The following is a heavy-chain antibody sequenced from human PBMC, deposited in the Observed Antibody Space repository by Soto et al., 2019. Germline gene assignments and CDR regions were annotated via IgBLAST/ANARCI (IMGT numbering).Heavy chain of an antibody. Sequence: QVQLVESGGGVVQPGRSLRLSCAASGFTFSSYAMHWVRQAPGKGLEWVAVISYDGSNKYYADSVKGRFTISRDNSKNTVYLQMNSLRAEDTAVYYCAREVALVPAAMLVPEIYFDYWGQGTLVTVSS. J-gene: IGHJ4*02. CDR1: GFTFSSYA. CDR2: ISYDGSNK. CDR3: AREVALVPAAMLVPEIYFDY. D-gene: IGHD2-2*01. V-gene: IGHV3-30-3*01.